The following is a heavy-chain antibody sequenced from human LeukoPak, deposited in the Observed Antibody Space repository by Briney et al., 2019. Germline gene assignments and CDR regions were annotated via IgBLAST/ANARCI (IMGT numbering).Heavy chain of an antibody. J-gene: IGHJ4*02. CDR1: GYTFTSFD. Sequence: GASVKVSCKASGYTFTSFDINWVRQATGQGLEWMAWMNPNSGNTGYAQKFQGRVTMTRHTSINTAYMELSSLRSEDTALYYCARGGSGWPIDYWGQGTLVTVSS. CDR2: MNPNSGNT. D-gene: IGHD6-19*01. V-gene: IGHV1-8*01. CDR3: ARGGSGWPIDY.